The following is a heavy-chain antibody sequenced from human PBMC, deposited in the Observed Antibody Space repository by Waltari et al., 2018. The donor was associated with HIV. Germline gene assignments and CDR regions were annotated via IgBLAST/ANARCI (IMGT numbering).Heavy chain of an antibody. D-gene: IGHD3-16*01. J-gene: IGHJ5*01. V-gene: IGHV4-34*01. CDR3: ARVDLADLLDDDGAYVHPHNWFDS. CDR2: SSPGVNT. Sequence: QVQLQQWGAGLLKPSETLYLTCAVYGGSFSGYYWSCIRQPPGKGLEVIGGSSPGVNTDYNPSVRMRVTISMDTSKRQFSLRLPSVTAADTARYYCARVDLADLLDDDGAYVHPHNWFDSWGQGTLVTVFS. CDR1: GGSFSGYY.